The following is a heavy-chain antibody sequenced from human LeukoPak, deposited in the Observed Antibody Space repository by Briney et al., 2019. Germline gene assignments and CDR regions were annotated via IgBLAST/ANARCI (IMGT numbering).Heavy chain of an antibody. Sequence: ASVKVSCKASGYTFTSYGISWVRQAPGQGLEWMGWISAYNGSTNYAQTLQDRVTMTTDTSPTTAYTEMRSLRSHDTAVYYCARGEVGYYYDSSGYHLDYWGQGTLVTVSS. CDR2: ISAYNGST. J-gene: IGHJ4*02. V-gene: IGHV1-18*01. D-gene: IGHD3-22*01. CDR1: GYTFTSYG. CDR3: ARGEVGYYYDSSGYHLDY.